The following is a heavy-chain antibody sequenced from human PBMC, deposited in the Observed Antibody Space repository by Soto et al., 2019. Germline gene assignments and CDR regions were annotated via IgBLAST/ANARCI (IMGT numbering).Heavy chain of an antibody. CDR1: GYTFTSYG. Sequence: QVQLVQSGAEVKKPGASVKVSCKASGYTFTSYGISWVRQAPGQGLEWMGWISAYNGNTNYAEELQGRVTMTTDTPQGPAYTEPRRLRAADPAVYYCARGGYYDFWSGFTRTVSNYGMYVWGQGTTVTVSS. D-gene: IGHD3-3*01. V-gene: IGHV1-18*01. J-gene: IGHJ6*02. CDR3: ARGGYYDFWSGFTRTVSNYGMYV. CDR2: ISAYNGNT.